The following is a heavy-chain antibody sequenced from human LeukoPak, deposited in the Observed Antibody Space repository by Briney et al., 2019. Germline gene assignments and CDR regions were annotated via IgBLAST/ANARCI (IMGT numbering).Heavy chain of an antibody. J-gene: IGHJ4*02. CDR2: ISSSGSTI. Sequence: GGSLRLSCAASGLTFSDYHMSWIRQAPGKGLEWVSYISSSGSTIYYADSVKGRFTISRDNAKNSLYLQMNSLRAEDTAVYYCARETLRLGIAARCPDYWGQGTLVTVSS. V-gene: IGHV3-11*04. CDR1: GLTFSDYH. D-gene: IGHD6-6*01. CDR3: ARETLRLGIAARCPDY.